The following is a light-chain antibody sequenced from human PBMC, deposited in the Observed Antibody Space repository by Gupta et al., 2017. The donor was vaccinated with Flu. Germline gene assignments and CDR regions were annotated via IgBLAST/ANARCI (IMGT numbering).Light chain of an antibody. CDR3: QHYYSAPFT. J-gene: IGKJ3*01. Sequence: DIVMTQSPDSLAVSLGERATINCKSSQSVLYSPNNKNYLAWYQQKPGQPPKLLIYWASTRESGVPDRFSGSGSGTDFTLTISGLQAEDVAIYYCQHYYSAPFTFGPGTKVDIK. V-gene: IGKV4-1*01. CDR1: QSVLYSPNNKNY. CDR2: WAS.